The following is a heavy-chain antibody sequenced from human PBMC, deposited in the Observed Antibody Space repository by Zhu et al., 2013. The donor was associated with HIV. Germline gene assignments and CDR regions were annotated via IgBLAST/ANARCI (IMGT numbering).Heavy chain of an antibody. Sequence: QVQLQESGSGLVKPSQTLSLTCAVTGGSITSGGYSWGWIRQPPGKGLEWIGSIYYSGSTYYNPSLKSRVTISVDTSKNQFSLKLSSVTAADTAVYYCASRVGYCSGGSCYGGDYWGQGTLVHRLL. CDR2: IYYSGST. J-gene: IGHJ4*02. CDR3: ASRVGYCSGGSCYGGDY. D-gene: IGHD2-15*01. CDR1: GGSITSGGYS. V-gene: IGHV4-30-2*03.